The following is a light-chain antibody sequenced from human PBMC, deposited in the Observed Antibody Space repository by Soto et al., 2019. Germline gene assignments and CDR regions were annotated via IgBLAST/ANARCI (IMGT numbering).Light chain of an antibody. V-gene: IGLV2-8*01. CDR2: AVT. J-gene: IGLJ2*01. Sequence: QSALTQPPSASGSPGQSVTISCTGSSSDIGNYNYVSWYQQHPGKAPKVMIYAVTKRPSGVPDRFSGSKSGNTASLTVSGLQAEDEADYYCCSYAGNNNLVIFGGGTKLTVL. CDR1: SSDIGNYNY. CDR3: CSYAGNNNLVI.